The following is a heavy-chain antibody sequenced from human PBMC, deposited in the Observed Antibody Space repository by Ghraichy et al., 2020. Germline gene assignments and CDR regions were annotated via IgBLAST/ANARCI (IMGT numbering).Heavy chain of an antibody. Sequence: ASVKVSCKASGYTFTSYDINWVRQATGQGLEWMGWMNPNSGNTGYAQKFQGRVTMTRNTSISTAYMELSSLRSEDTAVYYCARAPRDDFWSGYYRPYYGMDVWSQGTTVIVSS. CDR1: GYTFTSYD. CDR2: MNPNSGNT. D-gene: IGHD3-3*01. V-gene: IGHV1-8*01. J-gene: IGHJ6*02. CDR3: ARAPRDDFWSGYYRPYYGMDV.